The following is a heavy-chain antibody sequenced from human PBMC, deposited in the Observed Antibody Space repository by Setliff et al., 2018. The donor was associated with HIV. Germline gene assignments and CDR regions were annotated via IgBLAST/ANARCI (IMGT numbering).Heavy chain of an antibody. CDR3: ATMGLNGSHWARFDY. J-gene: IGHJ4*02. D-gene: IGHD1-26*01. V-gene: IGHV1-18*01. CDR1: GYTFTSYG. Sequence: ASVKVSCKASGYTFTSYGISWVRQAPGQGLEWMGWISAYNGNTNYAQKLQGRVTMTTDTSTSTAYMELRSLRSDDTAVYYCATMGLNGSHWARFDYWGQGTQVTSPQ. CDR2: ISAYNGNT.